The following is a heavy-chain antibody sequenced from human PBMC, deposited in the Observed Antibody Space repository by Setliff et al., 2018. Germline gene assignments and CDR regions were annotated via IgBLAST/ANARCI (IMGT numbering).Heavy chain of an antibody. V-gene: IGHV1-2*02. J-gene: IGHJ6*03. CDR2: TNPKSGVT. CDR3: AREGGLQGATSYYYFYNYINV. D-gene: IGHD1-26*01. CDR1: GYTFTGYF. Sequence: ASVKVSCKTSGYTFTGYFIHWVRQAPRQGLEWLGWTNPKSGVTSYAQSFQGRIAMTRDTSINTVYMELNSLTSDDAAVYFCAREGGLQGATSYYYFYNYINVWGKGTKVTVSS.